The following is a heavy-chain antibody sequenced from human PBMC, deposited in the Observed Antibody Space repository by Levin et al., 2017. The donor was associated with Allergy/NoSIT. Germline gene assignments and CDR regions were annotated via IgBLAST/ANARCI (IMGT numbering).Heavy chain of an antibody. V-gene: IGHV3-23*01. Sequence: LSLTCVASGFPFASQSMSWVRQAPGKGLEWVSVIGIRGGITYYADSVKGRFTISRDNSKNMVYLQMNSLRAEDPAVYYCAKDSQTLGLCSNGVCSNYGTGVWGQGTTVTVSS. CDR3: AKDSQTLGLCSNGVCSNYGTGV. CDR2: IGIRGGIT. J-gene: IGHJ6*02. D-gene: IGHD2-8*01. CDR1: GFPFASQS.